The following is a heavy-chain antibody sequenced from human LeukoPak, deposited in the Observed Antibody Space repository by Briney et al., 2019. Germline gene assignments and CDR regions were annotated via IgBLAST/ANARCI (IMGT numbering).Heavy chain of an antibody. V-gene: IGHV3-20*04. Sequence: GGSLRLSCAASGFTFDDYGMSWVRQAPGKGLEWVSGINWNGGSTGYADSVKGRFTISRDNSKNTLYLQMNSLRAEDTAVYCCARGGATTDYWGQGTLVTVSS. CDR1: GFTFDDYG. D-gene: IGHD5-12*01. CDR3: ARGGATTDY. J-gene: IGHJ4*02. CDR2: INWNGGST.